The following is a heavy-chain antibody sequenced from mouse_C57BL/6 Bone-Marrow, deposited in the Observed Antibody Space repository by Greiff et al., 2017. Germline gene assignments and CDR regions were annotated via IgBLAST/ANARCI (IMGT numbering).Heavy chain of an antibody. CDR3: AREGDDGYYCDY. CDR1: GYAFSSYW. D-gene: IGHD2-3*01. Sequence: VQLQQSGAELVKPGASVKISCKASGYAFSSYWMNWVKQRPGKGLEWIGQIYPGDGDPNYNGKFKGKATMTEDKSSSPAYMQLSSLTSEDAAVYFWAREGDDGYYCDYWGQGTTLTVSS. J-gene: IGHJ2*01. V-gene: IGHV1-80*01. CDR2: IYPGDGDP.